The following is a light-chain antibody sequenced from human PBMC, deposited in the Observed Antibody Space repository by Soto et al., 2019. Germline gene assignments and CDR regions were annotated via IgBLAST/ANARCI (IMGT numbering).Light chain of an antibody. V-gene: IGLV1-51*02. CDR2: EDN. CDR1: SSNIGKNY. Sequence: QSVLTQPPSVSAAPGQKVTFSCSGSSSNIGKNYVSWYQQVPGTAPKLLIYEDNKRRSGIPDRFSGSKSGTSATLGITGLKTGDEADYYCRTWDSSLSVFVFGTGTKLTVL. CDR3: RTWDSSLSVFV. J-gene: IGLJ1*01.